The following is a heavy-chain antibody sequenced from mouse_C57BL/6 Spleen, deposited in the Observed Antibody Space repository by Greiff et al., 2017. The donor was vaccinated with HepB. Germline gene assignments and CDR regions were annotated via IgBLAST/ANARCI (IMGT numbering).Heavy chain of an antibody. CDR2: IYPGDGDT. D-gene: IGHD3-1*01. CDR1: GYAFSSSW. CDR3: ARSGTSDAMDY. V-gene: IGHV1-82*01. Sequence: VHLVESGPELVKPGASVKISCKASGYAFSSSWMNWVKQRPGKGLEWIGRIYPGDGDTNYNGKFKGKATLTADKSSSTAYMQLSSLTSEDSAVYFCARSGTSDAMDYWGQGTSVTVSS. J-gene: IGHJ4*01.